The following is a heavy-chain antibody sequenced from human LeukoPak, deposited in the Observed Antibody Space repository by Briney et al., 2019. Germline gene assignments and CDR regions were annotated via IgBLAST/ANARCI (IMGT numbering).Heavy chain of an antibody. D-gene: IGHD6-19*01. CDR1: GFMFNRDS. J-gene: IGHJ4*02. V-gene: IGHV3-48*01. CDR3: AREPEDSSGRLDY. CDR2: TSRYSTTI. Sequence: TGGSLRLSCVASGFMFNRDSMNWVRQAPGKGLEWISYTSRYSTTIYYADSVQGRFTISRDNGKNTLYLQMNSLRAEDSAMYYCAREPEDSSGRLDYWGQGTLVTVSS.